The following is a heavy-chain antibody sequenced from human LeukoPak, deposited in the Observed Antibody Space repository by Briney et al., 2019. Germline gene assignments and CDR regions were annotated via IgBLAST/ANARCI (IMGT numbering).Heavy chain of an antibody. Sequence: SVKVSSKASGGTFSSYAISWVRQAPGQGLEWMGGIIPIFGTANYAQKFQGRVTITADESTSTAYMELSSLRSEDTAVYYCARESGEVGATKLFDYWGQGTLVTVSS. J-gene: IGHJ4*02. D-gene: IGHD1-26*01. CDR3: ARESGEVGATKLFDY. V-gene: IGHV1-69*13. CDR2: IIPIFGTA. CDR1: GGTFSSYA.